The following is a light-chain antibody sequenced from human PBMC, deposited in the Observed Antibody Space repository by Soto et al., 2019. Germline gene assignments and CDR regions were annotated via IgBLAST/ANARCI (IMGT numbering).Light chain of an antibody. V-gene: IGKV3-11*01. Sequence: EVVLTQSPATLSLSPGERATLSCRASQNVRTFLDWYQQKPCQSPRLLIYGASHRATGIPARFSGSGSGTDVTLTISSLEPEDVAVYYYQQHSHWPPWTFGQGTRVEIK. CDR3: QQHSHWPPWT. J-gene: IGKJ1*01. CDR2: GAS. CDR1: QNVRTF.